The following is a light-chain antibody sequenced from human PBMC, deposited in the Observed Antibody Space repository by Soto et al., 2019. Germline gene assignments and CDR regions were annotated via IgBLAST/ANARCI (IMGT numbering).Light chain of an antibody. CDR1: QGISSY. V-gene: IGKV1-9*01. Sequence: DIQLTQSPSFLSASVGDRVTITCRASQGISSYLAWYQQKPGKAAKLLIYAASTLQSGVPSRFSGSGSGPEFTLTISRLQPEDLATYHCQQLNSYPPPFGPGTKVDIK. CDR3: QQLNSYPPP. J-gene: IGKJ3*01. CDR2: AAS.